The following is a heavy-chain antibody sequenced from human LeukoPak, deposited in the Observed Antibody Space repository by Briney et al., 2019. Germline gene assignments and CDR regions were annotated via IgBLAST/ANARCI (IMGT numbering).Heavy chain of an antibody. Sequence: GGSLRLSCVASGFTVSDHYIDWVRQAPGKGLEWVGRNRDKSKSYTTDDAASVRGRFTISRDDSKNSLYLQMYSLKTEDTAVYFCTRPSYYDSRGYSTNGFDIWGQGTMVTVSS. J-gene: IGHJ3*02. CDR2: NRDKSKSYTT. CDR3: TRPSYYDSRGYSTNGFDI. CDR1: GFTVSDHY. V-gene: IGHV3-72*01. D-gene: IGHD3-22*01.